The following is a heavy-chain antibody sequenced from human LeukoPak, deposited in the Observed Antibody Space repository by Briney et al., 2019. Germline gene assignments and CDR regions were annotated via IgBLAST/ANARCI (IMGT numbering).Heavy chain of an antibody. Sequence: PGGSLRLSCAASGFTFSSYGMHWVRQAPGKGLVWVSRINSDASSTSYADSVRGRFTISRDNAKNTLYLQMDSLRAEDTAVYYCARDYGPYYYGSGSYGVDHWGQGTLVTVSS. CDR2: INSDASST. CDR1: GFTFSSYG. J-gene: IGHJ5*02. D-gene: IGHD3-10*01. V-gene: IGHV3-74*01. CDR3: ARDYGPYYYGSGSYGVDH.